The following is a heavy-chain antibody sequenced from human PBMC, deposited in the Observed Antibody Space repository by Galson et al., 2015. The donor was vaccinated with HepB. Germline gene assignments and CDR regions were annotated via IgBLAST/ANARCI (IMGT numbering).Heavy chain of an antibody. CDR2: IYWNDEK. Sequence: PALVKPTQTLTLTCTFSGFSLSTSGVGVGWIRQPPGKALEWLALIYWNDEKRYSPSLKSRLTVTKDTSKNQVVLTMSNMDPVDTATYFCAYSYYYHGSGSYLLFDYWGQGTLVTVSS. V-gene: IGHV2-5*01. CDR3: AYSYYYHGSGSYLLFDY. CDR1: GFSLSTSGVG. D-gene: IGHD3-10*01. J-gene: IGHJ4*02.